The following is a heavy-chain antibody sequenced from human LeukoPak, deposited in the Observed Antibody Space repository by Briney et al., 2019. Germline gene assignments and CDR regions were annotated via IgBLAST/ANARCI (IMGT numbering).Heavy chain of an antibody. D-gene: IGHD4-17*01. CDR3: ARAGDYNDYYYYYYMDV. CDR1: GGSISSYY. J-gene: IGHJ6*03. V-gene: IGHV4-4*07. Sequence: PSETLSLTCTVSGGSISSYYWSWIRQPAGKGLEWIGRIYTSGSTNYNPSLKSRVTMSVDTSKNQFSLKLSSVTAADTAVYYCARAGDYNDYYYYYYMDVWGKGTTVTVSS. CDR2: IYTSGST.